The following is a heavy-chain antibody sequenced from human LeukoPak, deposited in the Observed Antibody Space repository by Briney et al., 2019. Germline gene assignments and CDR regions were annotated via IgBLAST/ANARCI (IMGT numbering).Heavy chain of an antibody. Sequence: PSGTLFLTCSVPGGSLSTYYWGWVPQPPGKVLEWLGYVFYTGSTNYNPSLRSRVTMSIDTSKNQFALRLSSVTAADTAVYDCTRTYSSSSIDYWGQGALVTVSS. J-gene: IGHJ4*02. V-gene: IGHV4-59*13. CDR3: TRTYSSSSIDY. D-gene: IGHD6-6*01. CDR2: VFYTGST. CDR1: GGSLSTYY.